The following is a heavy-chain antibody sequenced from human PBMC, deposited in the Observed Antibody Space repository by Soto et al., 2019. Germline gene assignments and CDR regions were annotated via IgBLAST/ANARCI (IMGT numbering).Heavy chain of an antibody. CDR2: IIPIFGTA. J-gene: IGHJ4*02. Sequence: GASVKVSCKASGYTFTSYDINWVRQAPGQGLEWMGGIIPIFGTANYAQKFQGRVTITADESTSTAYMELSSLRSGDTAVYYCAHGGWLQLFDYWGQGTLVTVSS. V-gene: IGHV1-69*13. CDR3: AHGGWLQLFDY. D-gene: IGHD5-12*01. CDR1: GYTFTSYD.